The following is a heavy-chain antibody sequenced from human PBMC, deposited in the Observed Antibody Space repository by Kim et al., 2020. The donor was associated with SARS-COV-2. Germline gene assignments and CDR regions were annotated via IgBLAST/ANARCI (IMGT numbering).Heavy chain of an antibody. CDR2: SYYSGST. Sequence: SETLSLTCTVSGGSISSGGYYWSWIRQHPGKGLEWIGYSYYSGSTYYNPSLKSRVTISVDTSKNQFSLKLSPVTAADPALYYCASTPIVATSFSTRPSPIYYAYWGQGPLVTVSS. D-gene: IGHD5-12*01. CDR3: ASTPIVATSFSTRPSPIYYAY. V-gene: IGHV4-31*03. J-gene: IGHJ4*02. CDR1: GGSISSGGYY.